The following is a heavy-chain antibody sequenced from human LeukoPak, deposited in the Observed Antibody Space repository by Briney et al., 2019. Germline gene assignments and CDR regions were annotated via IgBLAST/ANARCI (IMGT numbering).Heavy chain of an antibody. V-gene: IGHV1-24*01. D-gene: IGHD3-10*01. CDR2: FDPEDGET. CDR3: ATDRRVRGVMSHYGMDV. Sequence: GASVKVSCKVSGYTLTELSMHWVRQAPGKGLEWMGGFDPEDGETIYAQKFQGRVTMTEDTSTDTAYMELSSLRSEDTAVYYCATDRRVRGVMSHYGMDVWGKETTVTVSS. CDR1: GYTLTELS. J-gene: IGHJ6*04.